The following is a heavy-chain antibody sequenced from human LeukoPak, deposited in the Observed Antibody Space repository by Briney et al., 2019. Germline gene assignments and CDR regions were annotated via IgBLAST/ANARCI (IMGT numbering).Heavy chain of an antibody. CDR3: ARHRAYSSGGNWFDP. J-gene: IGHJ5*02. V-gene: IGHV3-11*01. CDR1: GFTFSDYY. Sequence: GGSLRLSCAASGFTFSDYYLSWIRQAPGKGLEWISYVTNSGSMFYADSVKGRFTVSRDDAKNSLYLQMNSLRAEDTAVYYCARHRAYSSGGNWFDPWGQGTLVTVSS. D-gene: IGHD6-19*01. CDR2: VTNSGSM.